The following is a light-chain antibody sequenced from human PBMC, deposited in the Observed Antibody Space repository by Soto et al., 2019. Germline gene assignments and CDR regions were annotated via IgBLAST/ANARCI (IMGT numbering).Light chain of an antibody. J-gene: IGKJ1*01. CDR1: QNIDNM. Sequence: IVMTQSPATLSVSPGERATLSCRADQNIDNMLAWYQQRPGQAPRLLIHAAPPRATGIPARFSGSWPGTEFTCTPRGRPSVEFGSFYXXQYKFWRTFGQGTKVDIK. CDR3: XQYKFWRT. CDR2: AAP. V-gene: IGKV3-15*01.